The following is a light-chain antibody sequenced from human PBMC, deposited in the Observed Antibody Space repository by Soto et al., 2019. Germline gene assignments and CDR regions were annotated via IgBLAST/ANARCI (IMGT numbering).Light chain of an antibody. Sequence: EVVLTQSPGTLSVSPGERATLSCRASQSVSSSYLAWYQHKPGQAPRLLIYGASGRASGIPDRFSGSGSGTDFTLSISRLEPEDSAVYYCQQYGSSLITFGQGTRLEIK. J-gene: IGKJ5*01. V-gene: IGKV3-20*01. CDR2: GAS. CDR3: QQYGSSLIT. CDR1: QSVSSSY.